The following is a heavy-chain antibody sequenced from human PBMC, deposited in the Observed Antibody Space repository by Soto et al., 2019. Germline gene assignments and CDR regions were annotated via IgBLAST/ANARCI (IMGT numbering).Heavy chain of an antibody. J-gene: IGHJ6*01. V-gene: IGHV1-69*02. CDR1: GGTFSSYT. Sequence: QLVQSGAEVKKPGSSVKVSCKVSGGTFSSYTITWVRQAPGEGLEWMGRIIPMFDIINYAQKFQGRVTITADKSTNTAYMELTSRKSADTAVYYCARVEHENYGMDLLGQGTTVTVSS. CDR2: IIPMFDII. CDR3: ARVEHENYGMDL.